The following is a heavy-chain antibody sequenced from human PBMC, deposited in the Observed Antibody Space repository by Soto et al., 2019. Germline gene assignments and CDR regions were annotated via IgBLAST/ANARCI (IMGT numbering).Heavy chain of an antibody. J-gene: IGHJ5*02. Sequence: SETLSLTCSVSGGSVSSHYWVWVRQPAGKGLEWIGRIYISGNTKYNPSFKSRVTMSVDTSKNQVSLRLSSVTAADTAVYYCARELKPYNSGWYFTLSWSQGTQVTVSP. CDR1: GGSVSSHY. CDR2: IYISGNT. CDR3: ARELKPYNSGWYFTLS. V-gene: IGHV4-4*07. D-gene: IGHD6-19*01.